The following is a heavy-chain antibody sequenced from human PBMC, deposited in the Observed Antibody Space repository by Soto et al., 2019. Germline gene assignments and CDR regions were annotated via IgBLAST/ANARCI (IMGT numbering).Heavy chain of an antibody. CDR2: ISGSGGST. Sequence: GGSLRLSCAASGFTFSSYAMSWVRQAPGKGLEWVSAISGSGGSTYYADSVKGRFTISRDNSKNTLYLQMNSLRAEDTAVYYCAKDMEMQLGIYYYYGMDVWGQGTTVTVSS. CDR3: AKDMEMQLGIYYYYGMDV. J-gene: IGHJ6*02. D-gene: IGHD6-13*01. V-gene: IGHV3-23*01. CDR1: GFTFSSYA.